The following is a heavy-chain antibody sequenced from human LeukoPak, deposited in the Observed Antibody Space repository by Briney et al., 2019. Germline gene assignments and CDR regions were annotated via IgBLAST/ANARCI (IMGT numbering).Heavy chain of an antibody. J-gene: IGHJ5*02. CDR3: ARAFTIFGVVIINWFDP. V-gene: IGHV1-8*01. CDR2: MNPNSGNT. D-gene: IGHD3-3*01. Sequence: GASVKVSRKASGYTFTSYDINWVRQATGQGLEWMGWMNPNSGNTGYAQKFQGRVTMTRNTSISTAYMELSSLRSEDTAVYYCARAFTIFGVVIINWFDPWGQGTLVTVSS. CDR1: GYTFTSYD.